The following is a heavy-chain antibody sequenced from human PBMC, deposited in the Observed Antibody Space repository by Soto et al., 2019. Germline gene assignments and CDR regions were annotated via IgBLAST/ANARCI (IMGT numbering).Heavy chain of an antibody. Sequence: EVQLVESGGGFVQPGGSLRLSCAASGFTFSSYDMHWVRQATGKGLEWVSAIGTAGDTYYPGSVKGRFTISRENAKNSLYLQMNSLRAGDTAVYYCARDGDSSGYYDYWGQGTLVTVSS. D-gene: IGHD3-22*01. CDR2: IGTAGDT. CDR3: ARDGDSSGYYDY. V-gene: IGHV3-13*04. CDR1: GFTFSSYD. J-gene: IGHJ4*02.